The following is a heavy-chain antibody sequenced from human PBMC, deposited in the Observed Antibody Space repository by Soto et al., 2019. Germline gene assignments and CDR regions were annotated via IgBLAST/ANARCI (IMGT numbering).Heavy chain of an antibody. CDR3: VRDPWNY. J-gene: IGHJ4*02. CDR1: GYTFTNFG. Sequence: ASVKVSCKTSGYTFTNFGLSWVRQAPGQGLEWMGWISAYNGNTNYAQNLQGRVTMTTDTSTSTVYMQLRSLRSEDTDVYYCVRDPWNYWGQGTLVTVSS. V-gene: IGHV1-18*01. CDR2: ISAYNGNT. D-gene: IGHD3-3*01.